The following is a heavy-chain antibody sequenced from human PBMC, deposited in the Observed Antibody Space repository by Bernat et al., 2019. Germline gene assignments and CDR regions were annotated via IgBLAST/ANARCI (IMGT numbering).Heavy chain of an antibody. Sequence: EVQLVESGGGLVQPGGSLRLSCAASGFTVSSNYMSWVRQAPGKGLEWVSVIYSGGSTYYADSVKGRFTISRDNSKNTLYLQMNSLRAEDTAVYYCARGYRADHYYYYYGMDVWGQGTTVTVSS. D-gene: IGHD1-1*01. CDR1: GFTVSSNY. J-gene: IGHJ6*02. CDR2: IYSGGST. V-gene: IGHV3-66*01. CDR3: ARGYRADHYYYYYGMDV.